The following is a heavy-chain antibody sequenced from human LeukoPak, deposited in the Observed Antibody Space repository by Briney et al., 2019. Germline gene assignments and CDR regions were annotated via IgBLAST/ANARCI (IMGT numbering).Heavy chain of an antibody. D-gene: IGHD1-26*01. V-gene: IGHV3-21*01. CDR1: GFTFSSYS. CDR3: ARWGAESYYYGMDV. J-gene: IGHJ6*02. CDR2: ISSSSSYI. Sequence: GGSLRLSCAVSGFTFSSYSMNWVRQAPGKGLEWVSSISSSSSYIYYADSVKGRFTISRDNAKNSLYLQMNNLRVEDTAVYYCARWGAESYYYGMDVWGQGTTVTVSS.